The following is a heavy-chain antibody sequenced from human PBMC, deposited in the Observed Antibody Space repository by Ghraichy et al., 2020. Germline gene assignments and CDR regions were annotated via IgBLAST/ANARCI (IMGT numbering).Heavy chain of an antibody. CDR3: AKAYYYDSSGYPENFDY. D-gene: IGHD3-22*01. Sequence: GSLRLSCAASGFTFSSYAMSWVRQAPGKGLEWVSAISGSGGSTYYADSVKGRFTISRDNSKNTLYLQMNSLRAEDTAVYYCAKAYYYDSSGYPENFDYWGQGTLVTVSS. J-gene: IGHJ4*02. CDR1: GFTFSSYA. CDR2: ISGSGGST. V-gene: IGHV3-23*01.